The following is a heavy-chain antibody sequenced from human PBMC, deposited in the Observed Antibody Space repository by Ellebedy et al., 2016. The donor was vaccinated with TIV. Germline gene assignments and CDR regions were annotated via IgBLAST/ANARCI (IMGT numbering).Heavy chain of an antibody. CDR2: MNPNSGNT. CDR1: GYTFTSYD. Sequence: ASVKVSCKASGYTFTSYDINWVRQATGQGLEWMGWMNPNSGNTGYAQKFQGRVTITRNNSISTAYMELSRLRSEDTALYYCARVRDNSWYYWGQGTLVTVSS. V-gene: IGHV1-8*03. J-gene: IGHJ4*02. D-gene: IGHD6-13*01. CDR3: ARVRDNSWYY.